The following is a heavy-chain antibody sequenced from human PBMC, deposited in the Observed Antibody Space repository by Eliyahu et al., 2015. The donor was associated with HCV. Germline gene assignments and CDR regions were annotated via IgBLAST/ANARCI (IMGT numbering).Heavy chain of an antibody. Sequence: QVQLVESGGGVVQPGXSLXLSCAXXGFTFSSYGMHWVRQAPGKGLEWVAVIWYDGSNKYYADSVKGRFTISRDNSKNTLYLQMNSLRAEDTAVYYCARVAVAGNYWGQGTLVTVSS. CDR1: GFTFSSYG. D-gene: IGHD6-19*01. J-gene: IGHJ4*02. V-gene: IGHV3-33*01. CDR2: IWYDGSNK. CDR3: ARVAVAGNY.